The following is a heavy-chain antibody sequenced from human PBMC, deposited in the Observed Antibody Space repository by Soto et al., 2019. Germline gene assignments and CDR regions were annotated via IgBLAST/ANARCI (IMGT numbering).Heavy chain of an antibody. V-gene: IGHV3-7*01. D-gene: IGHD3-3*01. CDR1: GFTFSSYR. Sequence: GGSLRLSCAASGFTFSSYRMSRVRQAPGKGLEWVANIKQDGSEKYYVDSVKGRFTISRDNAKNSLYLQMNSLRAEDTAVYYCARDLLPYDFWSGYYSPHYYYYGMDVWGHGTTVTSSS. CDR3: ARDLLPYDFWSGYYSPHYYYYGMDV. CDR2: IKQDGSEK. J-gene: IGHJ6*02.